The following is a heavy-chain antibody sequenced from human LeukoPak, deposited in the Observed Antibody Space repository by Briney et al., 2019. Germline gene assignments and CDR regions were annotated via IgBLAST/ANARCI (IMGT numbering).Heavy chain of an antibody. Sequence: GASVKVSCKASGYTFTSYYMHWVRQAPGQGLEWMGIINPSGGNTRDAQKFQGRVTMTRDTSTSTVSMELSSLRSEDTAVYYCARKRFNGPGIYPYSNNNGMNVWGKGPRSPSPQ. CDR3: ARKRFNGPGIYPYSNNNGMNV. J-gene: IGHJ6*04. V-gene: IGHV1-46*01. D-gene: IGHD3-10*01. CDR1: GYTFTSYY. CDR2: INPSGGNT.